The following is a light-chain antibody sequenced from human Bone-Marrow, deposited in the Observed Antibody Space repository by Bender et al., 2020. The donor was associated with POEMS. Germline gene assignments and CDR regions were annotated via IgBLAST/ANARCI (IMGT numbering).Light chain of an antibody. CDR2: GNN. CDR1: KSNIGAGYD. V-gene: IGLV1-40*01. J-gene: IGLJ1*01. CDR3: QSFDSSHFV. Sequence: QSVLTQPPSVSGAPGQRVTISCTGSKSNIGAGYDVHWYQQLPGTAPKLLIYGNNNRPSGVPDRFSGSKSGTSASLVITGLQVEDEADYYCQSFDSSHFVFGTGTQVIVL.